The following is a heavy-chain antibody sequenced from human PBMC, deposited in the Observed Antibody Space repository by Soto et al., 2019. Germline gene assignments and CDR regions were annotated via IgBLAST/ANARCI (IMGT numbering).Heavy chain of an antibody. CDR1: GGTFSSYA. CDR2: IIPIFGTA. D-gene: IGHD2-2*02. V-gene: IGHV1-69*13. J-gene: IGHJ5*02. CDR3: ARDEGYCSSTSCYTSPFDP. Sequence: GASVKVSCKASGGTFSSYAISWVRQAPGQGLEWMGGIIPIFGTANYAQKFQGRVTITADESTSTAYMELSSLRSEDTAVYYCARDEGYCSSTSCYTSPFDPWGQGTLVTVSS.